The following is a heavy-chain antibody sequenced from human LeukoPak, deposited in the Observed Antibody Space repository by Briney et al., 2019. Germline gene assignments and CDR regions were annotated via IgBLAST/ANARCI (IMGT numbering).Heavy chain of an antibody. CDR2: ITPIFGTA. J-gene: IGHJ5*02. D-gene: IGHD3-9*01. Sequence: ASVKVSCKASGGTFSSYAISWVRQAPGQGLEWMGGITPIFGTANYAQKFQGRVTITADESTSTAYMELSSLRSEDTAVYYCASHHYDILTGYYIKFGTNWFDPWGQGTLVTVSS. CDR3: ASHHYDILTGYYIKFGTNWFDP. CDR1: GGTFSSYA. V-gene: IGHV1-69*13.